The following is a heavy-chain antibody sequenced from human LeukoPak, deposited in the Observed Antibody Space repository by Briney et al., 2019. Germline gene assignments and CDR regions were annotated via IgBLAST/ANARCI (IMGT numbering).Heavy chain of an antibody. CDR1: GGSISSGDHY. CDR3: AKKDYYYMDV. V-gene: IGHV4-39*07. CDR2: IYYSGTT. J-gene: IGHJ6*03. Sequence: SETLSLTCIVSGGSISSGDHYWGWIRQPPGKGLEWIGNIYYSGTTYYNPSLKSRVTISVDKPKNQFSLKLRSVTAADTAVYYCAKKDYYYMDVWGKGTTVTVSS.